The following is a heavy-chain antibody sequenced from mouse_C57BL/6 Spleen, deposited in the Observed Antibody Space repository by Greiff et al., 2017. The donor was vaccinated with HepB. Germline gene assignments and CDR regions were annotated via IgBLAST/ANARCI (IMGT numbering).Heavy chain of an antibody. CDR1: GFNIKNTY. V-gene: IGHV14-3*01. CDR2: IDPANGNT. J-gene: IGHJ2*01. CDR3: AEGHYYGSSYFDY. Sequence: VQLQQSVAELVRPGASVKLSCTASGFNIKNTYMHWVKQRPEQGLEWIGRIDPANGNTKYAPKFQGKATITADTSSNTAYLQLSSLTSEDTAIYYWAEGHYYGSSYFDYWGQGTTLTVSS. D-gene: IGHD1-1*01.